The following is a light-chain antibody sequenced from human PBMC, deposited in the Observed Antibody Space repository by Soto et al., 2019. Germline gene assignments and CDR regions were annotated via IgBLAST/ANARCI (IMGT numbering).Light chain of an antibody. J-gene: IGKJ4*01. CDR3: QQYYSTPLT. CDR2: WAS. CDR1: QSVLYSSNNKNY. V-gene: IGKV4-1*01. Sequence: DIVMTQSPDSLAVSLGERATINCKSSQSVLYSSNNKNYLAWYQQKPGQPPKLPIYWASTRESGVPDRFSGSGCGTECTLTISILQADDVAVYYCQQYYSTPLTFGGGTKVEIK.